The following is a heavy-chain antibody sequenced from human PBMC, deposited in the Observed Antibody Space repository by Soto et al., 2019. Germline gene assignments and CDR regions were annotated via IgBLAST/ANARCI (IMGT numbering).Heavy chain of an antibody. Sequence: QVQLQESGPGLVKPSQTLSLTCTVSGGSISSGGYYWSWIRQHPGKGLEWIGYIYYSGSTYYNPSLKSRVTISIDTSKNQFSLKLSSVTAADTAVYYCARDIGSGSYYNWFDPWGQGTLVTVSS. D-gene: IGHD3-10*01. CDR1: GGSISSGGYY. V-gene: IGHV4-31*03. J-gene: IGHJ5*02. CDR3: ARDIGSGSYYNWFDP. CDR2: IYYSGST.